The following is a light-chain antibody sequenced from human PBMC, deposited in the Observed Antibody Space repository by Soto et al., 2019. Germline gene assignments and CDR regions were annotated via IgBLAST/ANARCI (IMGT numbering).Light chain of an antibody. CDR2: GAS. J-gene: IGKJ2*01. CDR1: QSVSSSY. CDR3: QQYGRSPPYT. Sequence: EIVLTQSPGTLSLSPGERATLSCRASQSVSSSYLAWYQQKPGQAPRLLIYGASSRATGIPDRFSGSGSGTHFTLTISRLEPEDFAVYYCQQYGRSPPYTFCQGTKLEIK. V-gene: IGKV3-20*01.